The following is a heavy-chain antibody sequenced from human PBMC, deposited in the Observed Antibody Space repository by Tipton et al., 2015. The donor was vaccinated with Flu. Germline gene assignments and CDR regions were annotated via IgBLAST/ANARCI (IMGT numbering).Heavy chain of an antibody. Sequence: TLSLTCTVSGGSISSYYWSWNRQPPGKGLEWIGYIYYSGSTNYNPSLKSRVTISVDTSKNQFSLKLSSVTAADTAVYYCARGSSWYGYWGQGTLVTVSS. D-gene: IGHD6-13*01. V-gene: IGHV4-59*08. CDR1: GGSISSYY. CDR3: ARGSSWYGY. CDR2: IYYSGST. J-gene: IGHJ4*02.